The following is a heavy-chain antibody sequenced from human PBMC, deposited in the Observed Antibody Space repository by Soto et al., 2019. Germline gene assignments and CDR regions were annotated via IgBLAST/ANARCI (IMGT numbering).Heavy chain of an antibody. V-gene: IGHV4-39*01. Sequence: QLQLQESGPGLVKPSETLSLTCTVSGGSISSSSYYWGWIRQPPGKGLEWIGSIYYSGSTYYNPSLKSRVTISVDTSKNQFSLKLSSVTDADTAVYYCARYSPAISISDHWGQGTLVTVSS. D-gene: IGHD1-26*01. CDR1: GGSISSSSYY. CDR3: ARYSPAISISDH. CDR2: IYYSGST. J-gene: IGHJ4*02.